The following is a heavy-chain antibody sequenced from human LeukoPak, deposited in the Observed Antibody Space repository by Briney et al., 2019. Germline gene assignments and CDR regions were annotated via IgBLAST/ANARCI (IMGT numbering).Heavy chain of an antibody. CDR1: GYTFTSYD. CDR2: MNPNSGNT. J-gene: IGHJ6*03. Sequence: ASVKVSCKASGYTFTSYDINWVRQATGQGLEWMGWMNPNSGNTGYAQKFQGRVTTTRNTSISTAYMELSSLRSEDTAVYYCARGQAFHAYYYGSGISMDVWGKGTTVTVSS. CDR3: ARGQAFHAYYYGSGISMDV. V-gene: IGHV1-8*01. D-gene: IGHD3-10*01.